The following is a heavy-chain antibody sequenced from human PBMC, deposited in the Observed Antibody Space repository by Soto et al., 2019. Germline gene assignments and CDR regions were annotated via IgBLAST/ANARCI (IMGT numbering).Heavy chain of an antibody. D-gene: IGHD6-13*01. V-gene: IGHV3-23*01. CDR2: ISGSGGST. CDR1: GFTFSSYA. CDR3: AKGIAAARAFDY. J-gene: IGHJ4*02. Sequence: EVQLLESGGGLVQPGGSLRLSCAASGFTFSSYAMSWVRQAPGRGLEWVSAISGSGGSTYYADSVKGRFTISRDKSKNTLYLQMNSLRAEDTAVYYCAKGIAAARAFDYWGQGTLVTVSS.